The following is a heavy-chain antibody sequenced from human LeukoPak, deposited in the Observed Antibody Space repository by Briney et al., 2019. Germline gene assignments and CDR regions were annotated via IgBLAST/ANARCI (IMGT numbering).Heavy chain of an antibody. V-gene: IGHV3-43*02. D-gene: IGHD2-2*01. J-gene: IGHJ5*02. CDR1: GFTFDDYA. CDR3: ARGGRGQLLFLGFDH. CDR2: ISGDGGST. Sequence: PGGSLRLSCAASGFTFDDYAMHWVRQAPGKGLEWVSLISGDGGSTYYADSVKGRFTISRDNSKNSLYLQMNSLRTEDTALYCCARGGRGQLLFLGFDHWGQGTLVTVSS.